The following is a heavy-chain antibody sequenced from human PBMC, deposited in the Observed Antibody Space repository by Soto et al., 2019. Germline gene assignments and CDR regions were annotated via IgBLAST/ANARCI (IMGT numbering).Heavy chain of an antibody. J-gene: IGHJ4*02. Sequence: PGRSLILSGVAFVFIFSSCWMHWVRQAPGKGLVWVSRINSDWSSTSYADSVKGRFTISRDNAKNTLYLQMNSLRAEDTAVYYCARDQSLYVDTAMVCWGQGTLVTVSS. D-gene: IGHD5-18*01. CDR1: VFIFSSCW. CDR3: ARDQSLYVDTAMVC. CDR2: INSDWSST. V-gene: IGHV3-74*01.